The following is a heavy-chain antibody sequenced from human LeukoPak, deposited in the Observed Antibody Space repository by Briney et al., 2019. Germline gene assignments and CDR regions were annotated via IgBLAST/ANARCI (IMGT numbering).Heavy chain of an antibody. J-gene: IGHJ6*01. CDR3: ARDFGVTGYYDILTGYYRPYYYYGMDV. V-gene: IGHV1-2*02. CDR2: INPNSGGT. Sequence: ASVTVSCKASGYTFTGYYMHWVRQAPGQGLEWMGWINPNSGGTNYAQKFQGRVTMTRDTSISTAYMELSRLRSDDTAVYYCARDFGVTGYYDILTGYYRPYYYYGMDVWGQGTTVSVSS. CDR1: GYTFTGYY. D-gene: IGHD3-9*01.